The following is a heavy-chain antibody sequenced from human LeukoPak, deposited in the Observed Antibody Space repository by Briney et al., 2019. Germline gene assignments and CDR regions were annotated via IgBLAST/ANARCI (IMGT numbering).Heavy chain of an antibody. V-gene: IGHV3-23*01. J-gene: IGHJ2*01. D-gene: IGHD6-6*01. Sequence: PGGPLRLSCAASGSTFSSYAMSWVRQAPGKGLEWVSAISGSGGSTYYADSVKGRFTISRDNSKNTLYLQMNSLRAEDTAVYYCAKGDGIAARRSYWYFDLWGRGTLVTVSS. CDR2: ISGSGGST. CDR1: GSTFSSYA. CDR3: AKGDGIAARRSYWYFDL.